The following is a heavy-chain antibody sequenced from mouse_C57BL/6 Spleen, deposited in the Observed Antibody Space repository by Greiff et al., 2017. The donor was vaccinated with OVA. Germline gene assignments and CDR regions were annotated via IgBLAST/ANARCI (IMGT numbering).Heavy chain of an antibody. D-gene: IGHD1-1*01. Sequence: VQLQQSGPELVKPGASVKISCKASGYSFTDYNMNWVKQSNGKSLEWIGVINPNYGTTSYNQKFKGKATLTVDQSSSTAYMQINSLTSEDSAVYYCAREGVYYGSSYGDWYFDVWGTGTTVTVSS. CDR3: AREGVYYGSSYGDWYFDV. J-gene: IGHJ1*03. V-gene: IGHV1-39*01. CDR2: INPNYGTT. CDR1: GYSFTDYN.